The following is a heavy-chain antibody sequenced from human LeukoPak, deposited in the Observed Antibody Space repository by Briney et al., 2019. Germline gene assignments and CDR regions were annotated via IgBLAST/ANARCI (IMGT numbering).Heavy chain of an antibody. CDR1: GYTFTSYG. D-gene: IGHD3-3*01. J-gene: IGHJ6*03. CDR2: ISVYNGNT. CDR3: ARGRSYYDFWSGYYPRYYYYYMDV. Sequence: AASVKVSCKASGYTFTSYGISWVGQAPGQGLEWMGWISVYNGNTNYAQKLQGRVTMTTDTSTSTAYMELRSLRSDDTAVYYCARGRSYYDFWSGYYPRYYYYYMDVWGKGTTVTVSS. V-gene: IGHV1-18*01.